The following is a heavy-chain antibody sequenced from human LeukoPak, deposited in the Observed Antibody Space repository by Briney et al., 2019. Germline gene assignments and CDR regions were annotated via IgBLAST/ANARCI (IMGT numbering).Heavy chain of an antibody. CDR1: GLTFSNHA. Sequence: GGSLRLSCAGSGLTFSNHAMTWVRQAPGKGLEYVAESSSSGRDTYYADSVQGRFTISRDNSKNTLYLQMNSLRAEDTAEYYCGRRTQDGYNSPIDYWGQGTLVTVSS. CDR2: SSSSGRDT. V-gene: IGHV3-23*01. CDR3: GRRTQDGYNSPIDY. J-gene: IGHJ4*02. D-gene: IGHD5-24*01.